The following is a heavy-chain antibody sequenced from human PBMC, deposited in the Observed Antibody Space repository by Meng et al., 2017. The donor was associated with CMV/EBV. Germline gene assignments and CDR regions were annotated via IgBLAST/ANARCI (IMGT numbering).Heavy chain of an antibody. D-gene: IGHD3-3*01. J-gene: IGHJ4*02. CDR2: IIPIFGTA. CDR1: GGTFSSYA. CDR3: ARSIFGVVAYFDY. Sequence: KASGGTFSSYAIGWVRQAPGQGLEWMGGIIPIFGTASYAQKFQGRVTITTDESTSTAYMELSSLRSEDTAVYYCARSIFGVVAYFDYWGQGTLVTVSS. V-gene: IGHV1-69*05.